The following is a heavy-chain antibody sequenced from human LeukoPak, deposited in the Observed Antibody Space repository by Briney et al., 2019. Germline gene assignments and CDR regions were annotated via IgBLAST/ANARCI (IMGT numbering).Heavy chain of an antibody. V-gene: IGHV4-59*01. CDR1: GGSFSGYY. D-gene: IGHD2/OR15-2a*01. CDR2: IYYSGST. CDR3: ARDPRNPDAFDI. Sequence: PSETLSLTCAVYGGSFSGYYWSWIRQPPGKGLEWIGYIYYSGSTNYNPSLKSRVTISVDTSKNQFSLKLSSVTAADTAVYYCARDPRNPDAFDIWGQGTMVTVSS. J-gene: IGHJ3*02.